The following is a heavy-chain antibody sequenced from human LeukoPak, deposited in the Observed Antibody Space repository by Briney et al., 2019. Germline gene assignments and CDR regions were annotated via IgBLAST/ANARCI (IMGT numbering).Heavy chain of an antibody. CDR3: TRVVSDRYGDY. Sequence: SEILSLTCTVSGDSISGFYWSWIRQPPWKGREWVGYIYYSGSTNYNPSLKSRVTISVDTSKNQFSLKLNSVTAADTAVYYCTRVVSDRYGDYWGQGSLVTVSS. J-gene: IGHJ4*02. CDR2: IYYSGST. V-gene: IGHV4-59*01. D-gene: IGHD5-24*01. CDR1: GDSISGFY.